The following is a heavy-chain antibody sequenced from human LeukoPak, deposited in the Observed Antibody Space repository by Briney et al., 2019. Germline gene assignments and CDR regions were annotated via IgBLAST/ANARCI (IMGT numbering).Heavy chain of an antibody. CDR2: ISANNGNT. V-gene: IGHV1-18*01. D-gene: IGHD5-12*01. J-gene: IGHJ4*02. Sequence: ASVKVSCKASGYTFTSYGISWVRQAPGQGLEWMGWISANNGNTIYAQKLQGRVTMTTDTSTSTAYMELRSPRSDDTAVYYCARDLLAMIPSFSAEYWGQGTLVTVSS. CDR3: ARDLLAMIPSFSAEY. CDR1: GYTFTSYG.